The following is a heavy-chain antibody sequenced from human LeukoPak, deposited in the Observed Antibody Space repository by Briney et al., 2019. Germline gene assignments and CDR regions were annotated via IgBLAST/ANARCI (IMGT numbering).Heavy chain of an antibody. Sequence: SETLSLTCTVSGGSISNYYWSWIRQPPGKGLEWIGYIYHSGSTNYKPSLKSRVTISLDTSENQFSLKLSSVTAADTAVYYCARLRGILYYFDYWGQGALVTVSS. CDR2: IYHSGST. CDR3: ARLRGILYYFDY. V-gene: IGHV4-59*01. D-gene: IGHD2/OR15-2a*01. J-gene: IGHJ4*02. CDR1: GGSISNYY.